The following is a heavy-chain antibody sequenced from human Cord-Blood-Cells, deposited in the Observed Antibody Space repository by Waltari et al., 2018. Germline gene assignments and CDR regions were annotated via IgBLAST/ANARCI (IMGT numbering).Heavy chain of an antibody. CDR1: GYTFTSYA. CDR2: INAGNGNT. CDR3: ARDRLAMVRGVNWFDP. V-gene: IGHV1-3*01. D-gene: IGHD3-10*01. Sequence: QVQLVQSGAEVKKPGASVKVSCKASGYTFTSYAMHWVRQAPGQRLEWMGWINAGNGNTKYSQKFQGRVTISRDTSASTAYMELSRLRCEDTAVYYCARDRLAMVRGVNWFDPWGQGTLVTVSS. J-gene: IGHJ5*02.